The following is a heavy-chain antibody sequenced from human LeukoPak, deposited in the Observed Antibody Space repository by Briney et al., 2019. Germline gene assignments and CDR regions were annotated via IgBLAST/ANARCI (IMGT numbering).Heavy chain of an antibody. CDR3: ARGGLRFSHPYWFDP. CDR2: IYYSGST. Sequence: SQTLSLTCTVSGGSISSGGYYWSWIRPHPGKGLEWIGYIYYSGSTYYNPSLKSRVTISVDTSKNQFSLKLSSVTAADTAVYYCARGGLRFSHPYWFDPWGQGTLVTVSS. CDR1: GGSISSGGYY. V-gene: IGHV4-31*03. D-gene: IGHD3-3*01. J-gene: IGHJ5*02.